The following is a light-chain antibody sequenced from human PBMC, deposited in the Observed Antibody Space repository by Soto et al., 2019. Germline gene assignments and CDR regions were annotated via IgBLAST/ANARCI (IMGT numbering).Light chain of an antibody. CDR1: QSVSSN. J-gene: IGKJ5*01. CDR2: DAS. V-gene: IGKV3-11*01. CDR3: QQRSNWLIT. Sequence: EIVMTQSPATLSVSPGERATLSYGASQSVSSNLAWYQQKPGQAPRLLIYDASNRATGIPARFSGSGSGTDFTLAISSLEPEDFAVYYCQQRSNWLITFGQGTRLENK.